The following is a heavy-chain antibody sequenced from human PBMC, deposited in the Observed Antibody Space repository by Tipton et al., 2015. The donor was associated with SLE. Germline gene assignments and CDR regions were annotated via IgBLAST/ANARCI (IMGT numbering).Heavy chain of an antibody. Sequence: GLVKPSETLSLTCTVSGGSISSYFWSWIRQPPGKGLEWIGNIHHTGGTYYNPSLRSRIIISVDTSKNQFSLELTSVTAADTAVYYCAREDDSSYGNWFDPWGQGTLVTVSS. CDR1: GGSISSYF. D-gene: IGHD4-11*01. CDR3: AREDDSSYGNWFDP. V-gene: IGHV4-59*12. J-gene: IGHJ5*02. CDR2: IHHTGGT.